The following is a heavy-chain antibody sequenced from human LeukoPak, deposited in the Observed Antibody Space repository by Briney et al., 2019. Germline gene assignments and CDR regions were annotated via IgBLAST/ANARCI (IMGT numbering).Heavy chain of an antibody. Sequence: GRSLRLSCAASGFTFSSYAMHWVRQAPGKGLEWVALISYDGSNEHYADSVKGQFTISRDNSKNTLYLQMNSLRADDTAMYYCARDFRAVAGNFEYWGQGTLVTLSS. CDR1: GFTFSSYA. J-gene: IGHJ4*02. CDR2: ISYDGSNE. CDR3: ARDFRAVAGNFEY. D-gene: IGHD6-19*01. V-gene: IGHV3-30-3*01.